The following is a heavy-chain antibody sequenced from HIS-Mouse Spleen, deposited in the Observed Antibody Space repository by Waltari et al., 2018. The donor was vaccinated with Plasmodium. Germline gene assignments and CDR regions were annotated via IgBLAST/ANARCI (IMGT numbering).Heavy chain of an antibody. D-gene: IGHD6-6*01. CDR1: GFSLSTSGMC. V-gene: IGHV2-70*15. CDR2: IAWDDDK. Sequence: QVTLRESGPALVKPTQTLTLPCTFSGFSLSTSGMCVSWIRHPPGKALEWLARIAWDDDKYYSTSLKTRLTISKDTSKNQVVLTMTNMDPVDTATYYCARTTYSSSSAKYYYYGMDVWGQGTTVTVSS. CDR3: ARTTYSSSSAKYYYYGMDV. J-gene: IGHJ6*02.